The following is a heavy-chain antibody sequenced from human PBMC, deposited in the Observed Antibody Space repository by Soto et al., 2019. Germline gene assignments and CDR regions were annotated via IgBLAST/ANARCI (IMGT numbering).Heavy chain of an antibody. J-gene: IGHJ5*02. CDR1: GFVFGNSA. CDR3: TRDASRDSSARGWFDP. Sequence: GSLRLSCAASGFVFGNSAMSWVRQAPGKGLEWVSAISGSGSDTYYADSVRGRFTISRDNAKNSLHLQMNSLRAEDTAVYYCTRDASRDSSARGWFDPWGPGTLVTVSS. V-gene: IGHV3-23*01. CDR2: ISGSGSDT. D-gene: IGHD6-13*01.